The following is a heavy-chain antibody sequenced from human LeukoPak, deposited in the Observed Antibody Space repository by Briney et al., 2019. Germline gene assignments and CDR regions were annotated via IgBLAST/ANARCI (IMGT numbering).Heavy chain of an antibody. CDR1: GGSISSYY. CDR3: ARDRADYYYYYYGMDV. V-gene: IGHV4-59*01. J-gene: IGHJ6*02. D-gene: IGHD3-10*01. Sequence: ETLPLTCTVSGGSISSYYWSWIRQPPGKGLEWIGYIYYSGSTNYNPSLKSRVTISVDTSKNQFSLKLSSVTAAGTAVYYCARDRADYYYYYYGMDVWGQGTTVTVSS. CDR2: IYYSGST.